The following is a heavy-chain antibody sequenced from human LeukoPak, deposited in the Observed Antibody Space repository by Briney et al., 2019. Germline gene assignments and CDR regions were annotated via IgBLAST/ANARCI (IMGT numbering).Heavy chain of an antibody. J-gene: IGHJ5*02. V-gene: IGHV3-15*01. CDR1: GFTFSNAW. CDR2: IKSKTDGGTT. D-gene: IGHD2-2*01. CDR3: ARDQVVVEPAAPGWFDP. Sequence: GGSLRLSCAASGFTFSNAWMSWVRQAPGKGLEWVGRIKSKTDGGTTDYAAPVKGRFTISRDNAKNSLYLQMNSLRAEDTAVYYCARDQVVVEPAAPGWFDPWGQGTLVTVSS.